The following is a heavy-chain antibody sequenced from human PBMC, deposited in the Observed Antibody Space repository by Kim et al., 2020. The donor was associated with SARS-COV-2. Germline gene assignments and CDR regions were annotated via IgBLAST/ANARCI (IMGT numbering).Heavy chain of an antibody. CDR3: ARELREAGRYYFDY. CDR1: GDSATIYY. J-gene: IGHJ4*02. CDR2: VSYTGST. Sequence: SETLSLTCTVSGDSATIYYWSWIRQSPGKGLEWIGYVSYTGSTNYNPSLKIRVTISVDTSMSRFSLELSSVTAADAAVYYCARELREAGRYYFDYWGQGTLVTVSS. V-gene: IGHV4-59*02. D-gene: IGHD6-19*01.